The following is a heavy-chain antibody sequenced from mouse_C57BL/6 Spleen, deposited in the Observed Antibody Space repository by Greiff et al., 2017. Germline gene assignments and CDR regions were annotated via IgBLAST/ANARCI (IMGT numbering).Heavy chain of an antibody. D-gene: IGHD1-1*01. J-gene: IGHJ4*01. V-gene: IGHV1-81*01. Sequence: QVQLQQSGAELARPGASVKLSCKASGYTFTSYGISWVKQRTGQGLEWIGEIYPGSGNTFYNEKFKGKATLTADKSSSTAYMELRSLTSEDSAVYFCDYGSSLTYAMDYWGQGTSVTVSS. CDR2: IYPGSGNT. CDR1: GYTFTSYG. CDR3: DYGSSLTYAMDY.